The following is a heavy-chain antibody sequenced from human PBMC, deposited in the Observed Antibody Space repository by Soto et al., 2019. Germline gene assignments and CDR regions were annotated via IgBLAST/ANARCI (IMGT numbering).Heavy chain of an antibody. CDR2: IIPIFGTA. J-gene: IGHJ6*02. D-gene: IGHD1-26*01. V-gene: IGHV1-69*13. CDR3: ARDVVGATSYYYYGMDV. Sequence: SVKVSCKASGGTFSSYAISWVRQAPGQGLEWMGGIIPIFGTANYAQKFQGRVTITADESTSTAYMELSSLRSEDTAVYYCARDVVGATSYYYYGMDVWGQGTTVTVSS. CDR1: GGTFSSYA.